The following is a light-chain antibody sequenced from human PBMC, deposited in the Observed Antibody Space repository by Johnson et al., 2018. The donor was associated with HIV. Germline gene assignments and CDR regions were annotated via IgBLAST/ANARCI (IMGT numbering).Light chain of an antibody. V-gene: IGLV1-51*01. CDR3: GAWDSSLSALYG. J-gene: IGLJ1*01. CDR1: NSNIGDNY. Sequence: QSVLTQPPSVSAAPGQKVTISCSGSNSNIGDNYVSWYQQFPETAPKLLIYDNNKRPSGIPDRFSGSKSGTSATLGITGLQTGDEADYYCGAWDSSLSALYGFGTGTKVTVL. CDR2: DNN.